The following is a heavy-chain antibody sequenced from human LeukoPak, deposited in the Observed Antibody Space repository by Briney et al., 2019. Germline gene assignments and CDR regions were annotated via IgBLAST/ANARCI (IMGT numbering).Heavy chain of an antibody. V-gene: IGHV3-9*03. J-gene: IGHJ4*02. D-gene: IGHD3-22*01. CDR2: ISWNSGSI. Sequence: GGSLRLSCAASGFTFDDYAMHWVRQAPGKGLEWVSGISWNSGSIGYADSVKGRFTISRDNAKNSLYLQMNSLRAEDMALYYCAKDYYYDSSGPLDYWGQGTLVTVSS. CDR3: AKDYYYDSSGPLDY. CDR1: GFTFDDYA.